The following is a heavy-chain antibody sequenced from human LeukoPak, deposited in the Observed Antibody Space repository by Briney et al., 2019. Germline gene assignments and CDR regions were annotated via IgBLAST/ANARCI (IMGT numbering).Heavy chain of an antibody. V-gene: IGHV1-24*01. CDR2: FDPEDGET. J-gene: IGHJ3*02. D-gene: IGHD3-22*01. Sequence: GASVKVSCKVSGYTLTELSMHWVRQAPGKGREWMGGFDPEDGETIYAQKFQGRVTMTEDTSTDTAYMELSSLRSEDTAVYYCATSSWTHYYDSSGYYSHDAFDIWGQGTMVTVSS. CDR3: ATSSWTHYYDSSGYYSHDAFDI. CDR1: GYTLTELS.